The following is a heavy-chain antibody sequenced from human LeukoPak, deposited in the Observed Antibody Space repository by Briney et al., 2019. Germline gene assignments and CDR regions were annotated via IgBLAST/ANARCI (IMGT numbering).Heavy chain of an antibody. CDR1: GFTFSSYA. CDR2: ISGSGGST. D-gene: IGHD5-12*01. CDR3: AKKDYPPRRDNVATSPLYYYYGMDV. V-gene: IGHV3-23*01. Sequence: GGSLRLSCAASGFTFSSYAMSWVRQAPGKGLEWVSAISGSGGSTYYADSVKGRFTISRDNSKNTLYLQMNSLRAEDTAVYYCAKKDYPPRRDNVATSPLYYYYGMDVWGQGTTVTVSS. J-gene: IGHJ6*02.